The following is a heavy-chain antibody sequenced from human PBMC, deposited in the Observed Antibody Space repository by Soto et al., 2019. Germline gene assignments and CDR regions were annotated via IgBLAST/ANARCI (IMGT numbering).Heavy chain of an antibody. V-gene: IGHV3-15*07. CDR2: IKTRDDGETT. D-gene: IGHD2-15*01. J-gene: IGHJ6*02. Sequence: EVQLVDSGGGLVKPGGSLRLSCEASGFSVSKAWMNWVRQAPGKGLEWVGRIKTRDDGETTNYAAPVKGRFTISRDDSKNTLYLQMNSMKTEDTAVYYCTTGSVEGFWGQWTKVTVSS. CDR3: TTGSVEGF. CDR1: GFSVSKAW.